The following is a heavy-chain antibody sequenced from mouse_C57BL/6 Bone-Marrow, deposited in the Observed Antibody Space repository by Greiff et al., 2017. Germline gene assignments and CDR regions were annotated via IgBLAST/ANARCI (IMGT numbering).Heavy chain of an antibody. CDR1: GFTFSDYG. V-gene: IGHV5-17*01. CDR3: ARPGDYPPMDY. J-gene: IGHJ4*01. CDR2: ISSGSSYT. D-gene: IGHD2-4*01. Sequence: EVQVVESGGGLVKPGGSLKLSCAASGFTFSDYGMHWVRQAPEKGLEWVAYISSGSSYTYYADTVKGRFTLSRDNTNNTPFLPMTSLMSEDTAMYYCARPGDYPPMDYWGQGTSVTVSS.